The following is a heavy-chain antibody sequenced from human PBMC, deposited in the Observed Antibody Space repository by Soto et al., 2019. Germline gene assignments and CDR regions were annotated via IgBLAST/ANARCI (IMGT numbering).Heavy chain of an antibody. CDR1: GGSISSGGYY. CDR3: ARAGGFLESDNWFDP. Sequence: QVQLQESGPGLVKPSQTLSLTCTVSGGSISSGGYYWSWIRQHPGKGLELIWYIYYSWSTYYNPSLKSRVTISVDTSKNQFSLKLSSVTAADTAVYYCARAGGFLESDNWFDPWGQGTLVTVSS. V-gene: IGHV4-31*03. CDR2: IYYSWST. D-gene: IGHD3-3*01. J-gene: IGHJ5*02.